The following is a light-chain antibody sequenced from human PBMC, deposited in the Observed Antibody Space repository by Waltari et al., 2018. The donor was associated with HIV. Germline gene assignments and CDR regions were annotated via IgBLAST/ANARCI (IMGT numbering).Light chain of an antibody. V-gene: IGLV2-23*02. CDR1: SSDVGSYSL. CDR2: EVS. J-gene: IGLJ2*01. CDR3: CSYAGSSTFVV. Sequence: QSALTQPASVSGSPGQSITISCTGTSSDVGSYSLVSWYQPHPGKAPKLMIYEVSKRPSGVSNRFSGSKSGNTASLTISGLQAEDEADYYCCSYAGSSTFVVFGGGTKLTVL.